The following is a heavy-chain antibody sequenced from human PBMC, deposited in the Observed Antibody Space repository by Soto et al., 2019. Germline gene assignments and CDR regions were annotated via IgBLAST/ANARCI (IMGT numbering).Heavy chain of an antibody. CDR1: GFTFSSYA. J-gene: IGHJ4*02. CDR3: AKEGVIAVAGKGGIGY. Sequence: EVQLLESGGGLVQPGGSLRLSCAASGFTFSSYAMSWVRQAPGKGLEWVSAISGSGGSTYYADSVKGRFTISRDNSKNTLYLQMNSLRAEDTAVYYCAKEGVIAVAGKGGIGYWGQGTLVTVSS. V-gene: IGHV3-23*01. D-gene: IGHD6-19*01. CDR2: ISGSGGST.